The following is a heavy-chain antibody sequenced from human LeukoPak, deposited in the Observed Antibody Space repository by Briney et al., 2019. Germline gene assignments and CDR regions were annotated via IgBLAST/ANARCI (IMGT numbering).Heavy chain of an antibody. V-gene: IGHV3-48*01. CDR2: ICRTGTTI. CDR3: ARDLGSGDHGLLV. CDR1: SLTFFSYT. D-gene: IGHD2-21*02. J-gene: IGHJ4*02. Sequence: QPGGSLRLSCAAYSLTFFSYTMNWVRQAPGKGLEWISYICRTGTTIYYADSVKGRFTISRDNAKNSLYLQMNSLRPEYTGLYFCARDLGSGDHGLLVWGQGTLLTVSS.